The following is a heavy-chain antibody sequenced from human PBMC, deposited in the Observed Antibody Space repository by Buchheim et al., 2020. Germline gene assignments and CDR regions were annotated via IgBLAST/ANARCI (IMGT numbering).Heavy chain of an antibody. V-gene: IGHV3-30*18. CDR3: AKIRLTYVDYYYGMDV. CDR2: ISYDGSNK. CDR1: GFTFSSYG. Sequence: QVQLVESGGGVVQPGRSLRLSCAASGFTFSSYGMHWVRQAPGKGLEWVAVISYDGSNKYYADSVKGRFTISRDNSKNTLYLQMNSLRAEDTAVYYCAKIRLTYVDYYYGMDVWGQGTT. D-gene: IGHD3-16*01. J-gene: IGHJ6*02.